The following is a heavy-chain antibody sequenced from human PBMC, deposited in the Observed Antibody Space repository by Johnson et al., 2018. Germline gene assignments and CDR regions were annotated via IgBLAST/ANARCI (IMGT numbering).Heavy chain of an antibody. CDR2: MYYSGST. Sequence: QVQLQESGPGLVKPSETLSLTCSVSGASISSYYWSWIRQPPGKGLEWIGYMYYSGSTNYNHSFNSRVTISVDTSKNQFSLKLSSVTAADTAVYYCARGLSSSWYSGTCFQHWGQGTLVTVSS. D-gene: IGHD6-13*01. V-gene: IGHV4-59*01. CDR1: GASISSYY. CDR3: ARGLSSSWYSGTCFQH. J-gene: IGHJ1*01.